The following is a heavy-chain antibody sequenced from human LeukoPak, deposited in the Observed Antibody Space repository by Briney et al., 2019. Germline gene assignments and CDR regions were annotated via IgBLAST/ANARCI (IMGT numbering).Heavy chain of an antibody. Sequence: GGSLRLSCAASGFTFSSYSMNWVRQAPGKGLEWVSSISSSSSYIYYADSVKGRFTISRDNAKNSLYLQMNSLRAEDTAVYYCARAGGLYCSGGSCYFHWGQGTLVTVSS. CDR3: ARAGGLYCSGGSCYFH. J-gene: IGHJ4*02. CDR1: GFTFSSYS. CDR2: ISSSSSYI. V-gene: IGHV3-21*01. D-gene: IGHD2-15*01.